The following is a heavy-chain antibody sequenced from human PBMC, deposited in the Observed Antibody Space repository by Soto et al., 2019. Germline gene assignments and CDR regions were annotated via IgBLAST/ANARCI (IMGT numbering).Heavy chain of an antibody. CDR2: ISGSGGST. V-gene: IGHV3-23*01. Sequence: GGSLRLSCAASGFTFRSYAMNWVRQAPGKGLEWVSAISGSGGSTYYADSVKGRFTISRDNSKNTLYLQMNSLRAEDTAVYYCARGIAVAGTGYYYGMDVWGQGTTVTVSS. D-gene: IGHD6-19*01. J-gene: IGHJ6*02. CDR3: ARGIAVAGTGYYYGMDV. CDR1: GFTFRSYA.